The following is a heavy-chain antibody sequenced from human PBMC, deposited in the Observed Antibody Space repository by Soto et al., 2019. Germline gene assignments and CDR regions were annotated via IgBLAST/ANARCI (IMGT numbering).Heavy chain of an antibody. Sequence: QVQLQQWGAGLLKPSETLSLTCAVYGKSLSGYYWSWIRQPPGQALEWIGEINHSGNTTYNPSLKSRVTISVDTSKNLLFLNLSSATAADTAMYFCARHHVRGRTIAGAAEFWGQGTLVTVSS. CDR1: GKSLSGYY. V-gene: IGHV4-34*01. CDR3: ARHHVRGRTIAGAAEF. D-gene: IGHD1-26*01. CDR2: INHSGNT. J-gene: IGHJ4*02.